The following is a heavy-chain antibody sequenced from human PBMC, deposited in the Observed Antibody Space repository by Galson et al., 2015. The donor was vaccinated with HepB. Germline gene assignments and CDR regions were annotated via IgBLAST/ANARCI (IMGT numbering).Heavy chain of an antibody. J-gene: IGHJ3*02. CDR1: GFTVSSNY. V-gene: IGHV3-66*01. CDR2: IYSGGST. CDR3: ARVSWKYYYDSSGYLPPPAFDI. D-gene: IGHD3-22*01. Sequence: SLRLSCAASGFTVSSNYMSWVRQAPGKGLEWVSVIYSGGSTYYADSVKGRFTISRDNSKNTLYLQMNSLRAEGTAVYYCARVSWKYYYDSSGYLPPPAFDIWGQGTMVTVSS.